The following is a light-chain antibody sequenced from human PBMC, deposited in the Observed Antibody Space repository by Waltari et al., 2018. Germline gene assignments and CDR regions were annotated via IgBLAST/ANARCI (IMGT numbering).Light chain of an antibody. Sequence: QSVLAQPPSASGTTGQRITISCSGRTSNIGRNTVNWYQQFPGTAPRLLIYSNNQRPSGVPDRFSASKSGSSAALAIYGLHSEDEADYYCSTWDDRLTGVVFGGGTKVTVL. J-gene: IGLJ2*01. CDR2: SNN. CDR3: STWDDRLTGVV. CDR1: TSNIGRNT. V-gene: IGLV1-44*01.